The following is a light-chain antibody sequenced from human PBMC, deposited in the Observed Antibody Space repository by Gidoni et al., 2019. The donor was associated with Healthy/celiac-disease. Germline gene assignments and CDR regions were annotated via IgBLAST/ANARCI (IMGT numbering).Light chain of an antibody. V-gene: IGLV1-51*01. CDR3: GTWDSSLSAGRVG. CDR1: SSNIGNNY. J-gene: IGLJ2*01. Sequence: QSVLTQPLSVSAAPAQKVPISCSGSSSNIGNNYVSWYQQLPVTAPKLLIYDNNKRPSGIPDRFSGSKSGTSATLGITGLQTGDEADYYCGTWDSSLSAGRVGFGGGTKLTVL. CDR2: DNN.